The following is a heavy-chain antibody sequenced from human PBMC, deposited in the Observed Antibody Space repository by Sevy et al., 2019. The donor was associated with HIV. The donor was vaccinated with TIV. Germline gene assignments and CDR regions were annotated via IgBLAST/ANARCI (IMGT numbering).Heavy chain of an antibody. J-gene: IGHJ4*02. Sequence: GGSLRLSCAGSGFTFSTYAMHWVRQTPGRGLEWVSTISYDGFNKYYRDSVKGRFAISRDNSKNTQYLQMNSLRVEDTADYYCVIPFSGGGGGYWGQGTLVTVSS. CDR1: GFTFSTYA. CDR3: VIPFSGGGGGY. D-gene: IGHD2-21*01. V-gene: IGHV3-30*09. CDR2: ISYDGFNK.